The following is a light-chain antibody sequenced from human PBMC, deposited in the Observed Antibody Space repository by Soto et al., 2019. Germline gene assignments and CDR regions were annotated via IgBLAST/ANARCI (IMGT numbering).Light chain of an antibody. CDR2: GAS. Sequence: EIVMTQSPATLSVSPGERATLSCRASQSVSSNLAWYQQKPGQAPRLLIYGASTRATGVPARFSGSGSGTELTLTISSLLSEDFAVYYCQQFHNWPWTFGQGTKVEIK. CDR1: QSVSSN. J-gene: IGKJ1*01. V-gene: IGKV3-15*01. CDR3: QQFHNWPWT.